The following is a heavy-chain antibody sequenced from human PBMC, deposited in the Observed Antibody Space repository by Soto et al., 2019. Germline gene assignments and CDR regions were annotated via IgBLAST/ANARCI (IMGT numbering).Heavy chain of an antibody. D-gene: IGHD6-13*01. J-gene: IGHJ4*02. Sequence: VQLQESGPGLVKPSETLSLTCTVSGGSISSYYWSWIRQPPGKGLEWIGYIFYSGSTNYNPSLKTRVTISVDTSQNQFSLQLSSVTAADPAVYYCARRYSSSSDYWGQGTLVTVSS. V-gene: IGHV4-59*08. CDR1: GGSISSYY. CDR3: ARRYSSSSDY. CDR2: IFYSGST.